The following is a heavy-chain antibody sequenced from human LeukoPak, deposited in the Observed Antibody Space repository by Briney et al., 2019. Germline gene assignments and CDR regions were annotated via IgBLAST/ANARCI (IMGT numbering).Heavy chain of an antibody. Sequence: SETLSLTCAVSGGSISSSNWWSWVRQPPGKGLEWIGEINHSGGTNYNPSLKSRVTISVDTSKKQFSLKLSSVTAADTAVYYCARGVDYYGVWGQGTLVTVSS. CDR1: GGSISSSNW. CDR2: INHSGGT. D-gene: IGHD3-10*01. J-gene: IGHJ4*02. V-gene: IGHV4-4*02. CDR3: ARGVDYYGV.